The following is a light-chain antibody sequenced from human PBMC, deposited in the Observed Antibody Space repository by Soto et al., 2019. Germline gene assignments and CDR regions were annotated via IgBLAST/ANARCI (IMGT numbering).Light chain of an antibody. CDR2: GAS. CDR3: QQYGSSPWT. V-gene: IGKV3-20*01. J-gene: IGKJ1*01. Sequence: ETVLTQSPATLSLSQGERATLSCRASQTIRSNYLAWYRQTPGQAPRLLIYGASNRANGIVDRFSGSGSGTDLTLILSTLEPEDFALYYCQQYGSSPWTFGQGTKREIK. CDR1: QTIRSNY.